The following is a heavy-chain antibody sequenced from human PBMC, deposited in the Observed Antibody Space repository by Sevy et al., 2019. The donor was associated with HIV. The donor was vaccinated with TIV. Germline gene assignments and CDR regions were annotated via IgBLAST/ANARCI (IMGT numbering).Heavy chain of an antibody. CDR1: GFTFSSYG. CDR3: AKDLPNYYDSSGYDYAGPLFDY. D-gene: IGHD3-22*01. CDR2: ISYDGSNK. Sequence: GGSLRLSCAASGFTFSSYGMHWVRQAPGKGLEWVAVISYDGSNKYYADSVKGRFTISRDNSKNTLYLQMNSLRAEDTAVYYCAKDLPNYYDSSGYDYAGPLFDYWGHGTLVTVSS. J-gene: IGHJ4*01. V-gene: IGHV3-30*18.